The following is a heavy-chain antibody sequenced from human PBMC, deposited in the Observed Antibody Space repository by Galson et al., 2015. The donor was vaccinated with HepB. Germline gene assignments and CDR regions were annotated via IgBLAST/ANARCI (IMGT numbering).Heavy chain of an antibody. Sequence: SLRLSCAASGFTFDDYAMHWVRQAPGKGLEWVSGISWNSGSIGYADSVKGRFTISRDNAKNSLYLQMSSLRAEDTALYYCAKDESSGPLDYWGQGTLVTVSS. CDR1: GFTFDDYA. CDR3: AKDESSGPLDY. D-gene: IGHD6-19*01. J-gene: IGHJ4*02. V-gene: IGHV3-9*01. CDR2: ISWNSGSI.